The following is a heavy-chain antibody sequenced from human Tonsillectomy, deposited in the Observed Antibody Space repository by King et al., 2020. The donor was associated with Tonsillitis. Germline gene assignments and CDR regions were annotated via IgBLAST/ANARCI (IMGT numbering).Heavy chain of an antibody. J-gene: IGHJ4*02. D-gene: IGHD1-7*01. V-gene: IGHV4-59*01. Sequence: QLQESGPGLVKPSETLSLTCTVSNDSIGSYYWSWIRQPPGKGLEWIGYIYYSGGTKYNPSLKSRVTISVDTSKNQFSLKLRSVTAADTAVYYCARGTQVSLNYFVYWGQKTLVSVSS. CDR2: IYYSGGT. CDR3: ARGTQVSLNYFVY. CDR1: NDSIGSYY.